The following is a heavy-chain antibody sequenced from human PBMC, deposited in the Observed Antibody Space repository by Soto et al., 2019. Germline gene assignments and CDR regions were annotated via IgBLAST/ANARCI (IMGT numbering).Heavy chain of an antibody. CDR2: IYYSGTT. Sequence: QVQLQESGPGLVRPSETLSLTCTVSGGSISGYYWSWIRQPPGKGLEWIGYIYYSGTTSYNPSLNSRVTMSVDTSKNQFSLKVNSVTAVDTAVYYCARESYYGSGATVVAYWGQGTLVTVSS. D-gene: IGHD3-10*01. V-gene: IGHV4-59*01. J-gene: IGHJ4*02. CDR1: GGSISGYY. CDR3: ARESYYGSGATVVAY.